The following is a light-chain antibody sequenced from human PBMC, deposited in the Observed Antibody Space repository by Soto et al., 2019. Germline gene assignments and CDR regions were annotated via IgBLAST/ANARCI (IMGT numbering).Light chain of an antibody. CDR1: QGISNY. CDR3: KQYDSYPIT. Sequence: DIQMTQSPSSLSASVGDRVTITCRTSQGISNYLVWFQQKPGQAHKSLIYAAYTLLSGVQSRFSGSGSGTDFTLTIRSVQPEDFGTYYCKQYDSYPITFGQGTRLEIK. CDR2: AAY. J-gene: IGKJ5*01. V-gene: IGKV1-16*01.